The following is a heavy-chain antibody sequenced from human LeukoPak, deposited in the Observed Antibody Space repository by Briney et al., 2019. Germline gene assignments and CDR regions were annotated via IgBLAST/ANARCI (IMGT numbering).Heavy chain of an antibody. CDR1: GFTFSTYD. CDR3: ASPYGSGKDYFDY. CDR2: ISSGSSYI. V-gene: IGHV3-21*01. Sequence: PGGSLRLSCAASGFTFSTYDMHWVRQAPGKGLEWVSSISSGSSYIYYADSVKGRFTISRDNAKNSLYLQMNSLRAEDTAVYYCASPYGSGKDYFDYWGQGTLVTVSS. D-gene: IGHD3-10*01. J-gene: IGHJ4*02.